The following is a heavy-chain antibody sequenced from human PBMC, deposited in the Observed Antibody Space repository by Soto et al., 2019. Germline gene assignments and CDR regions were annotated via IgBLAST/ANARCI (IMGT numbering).Heavy chain of an antibody. D-gene: IGHD3-16*01. CDR2: IKSETDGGTT. CDR3: AAMITY. V-gene: IGHV3-15*07. J-gene: IGHJ4*02. CDR1: GFNFKNAW. Sequence: EVQQVESGGGLVKPGGSLRLSCAASGFNFKNAWMNWVRQAPGKGLEWVGRIKSETDGGTTDYAAPAKGRFTISRDDSKSTLFLQMNSLTTGDTGVYYCAAMITYWGQGTPVTVSS.